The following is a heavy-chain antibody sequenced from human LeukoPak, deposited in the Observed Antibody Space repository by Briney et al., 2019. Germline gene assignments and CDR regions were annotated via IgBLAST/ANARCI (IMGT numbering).Heavy chain of an antibody. V-gene: IGHV3-48*03. CDR1: GLTFSNYE. D-gene: IGHD5-24*01. CDR3: ARTAMATADS. Sequence: QPGGSLRLSCAASGLTFSNYEMNWVRQAPGKGLEWVSYISSSGSTIYYADSVRGRFTISRDNAKKSLYLQMNSLRAEDTAVYYCARTAMATADSWGQGTLVTVSS. CDR2: ISSSGSTI. J-gene: IGHJ5*01.